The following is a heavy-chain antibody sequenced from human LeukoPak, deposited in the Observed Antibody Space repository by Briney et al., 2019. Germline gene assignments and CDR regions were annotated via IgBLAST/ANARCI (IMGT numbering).Heavy chain of an antibody. J-gene: IGHJ5*02. CDR2: IYYSGST. D-gene: IGHD2-15*01. CDR3: ARDRRVVVAATPTVATWFDP. CDR1: GGSISSGGYY. Sequence: SETLSLTCTVSGGSISSGGYYWSWIRQHPGKGLEWIGYIYYSGSTYYNASLKSRVTISVDTSKNQFSLKLSSVTAADTAVYYCARDRRVVVAATPTVATWFDPWGQGTLVTVSS. V-gene: IGHV4-31*03.